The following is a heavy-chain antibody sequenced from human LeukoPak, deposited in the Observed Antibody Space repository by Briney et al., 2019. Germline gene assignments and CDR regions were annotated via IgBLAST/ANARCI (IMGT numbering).Heavy chain of an antibody. CDR2: ISYDGNNR. V-gene: IGHV3-30*18. CDR3: AKNVYSAGVSPFDI. Sequence: GGSLRLSCAASGFTFSHYGMHWVRQAPGKGLEWVTLISYDGNNRYYEDSVKGRFTISRDNSKNTLYLQMNSLRAEDTAVYYCAKNVYSAGVSPFDIWGQGTMVTVSS. CDR1: GFTFSHYG. J-gene: IGHJ3*02. D-gene: IGHD6-13*01.